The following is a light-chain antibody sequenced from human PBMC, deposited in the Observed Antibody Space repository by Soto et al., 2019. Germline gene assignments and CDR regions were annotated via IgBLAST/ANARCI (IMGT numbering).Light chain of an antibody. V-gene: IGKV1-39*01. CDR2: AAS. CDR1: QTITRH. Sequence: DIQMTQSPSSLSASVGDTVTITCRASQTITRHLNWYQQKPGKAPKLLIYAASTLRSGVPSRFSGSGSGTDFTLTISSLQPEDFATYFCHSRAFGQGTRLEIK. J-gene: IGKJ5*01. CDR3: HSRA.